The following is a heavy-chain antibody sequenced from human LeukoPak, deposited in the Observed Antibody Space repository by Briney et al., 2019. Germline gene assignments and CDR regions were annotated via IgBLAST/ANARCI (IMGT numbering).Heavy chain of an antibody. D-gene: IGHD2-15*01. CDR2: IFYSGHT. Sequence: SETLSLTCTVSGGSITSHSWSWIRQPPGKGLEWIGYIFYSGHTNYNPSLRSRVTISVDTSKTQFSLRLGSVTAADTAVYYCARDTDRRSSPGSWFDPWGQGTLVTVSS. V-gene: IGHV4-59*11. CDR3: ARDTDRRSSPGSWFDP. J-gene: IGHJ5*02. CDR1: GGSITSHS.